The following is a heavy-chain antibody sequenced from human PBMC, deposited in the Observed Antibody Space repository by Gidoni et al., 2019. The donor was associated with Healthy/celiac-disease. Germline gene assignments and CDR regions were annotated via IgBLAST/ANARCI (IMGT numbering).Heavy chain of an antibody. J-gene: IGHJ4*02. Sequence: QLQLQESGPGLVKPSETLSLTCTVSGGSISSSSYYWGWIRQPPGKGLEWIGSIYYSGSTYYNPSLKSRVTISVDTSKNQFSLKLSSVTAADTAVYYCARRGGMAVAGQFDYWGQGTLVTVSS. CDR3: ARRGGMAVAGQFDY. V-gene: IGHV4-39*01. CDR1: GGSISSSSYY. D-gene: IGHD6-19*01. CDR2: IYYSGST.